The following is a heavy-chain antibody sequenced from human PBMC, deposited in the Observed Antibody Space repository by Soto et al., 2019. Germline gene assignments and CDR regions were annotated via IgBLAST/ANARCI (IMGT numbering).Heavy chain of an antibody. CDR3: ARVAKTYYYDSSGYYDY. Sequence: GGSLRLSCAASGFTFSDYYMSWIRQAPGKGLEWVSYISSSGSTIYYADSVKGRFTISRDNAKNSLYLQMNSLRAEDTAVYYCARVAKTYYYDSSGYYDYWGQGTLVTVSS. J-gene: IGHJ4*02. CDR2: ISSSGSTI. V-gene: IGHV3-11*01. CDR1: GFTFSDYY. D-gene: IGHD3-22*01.